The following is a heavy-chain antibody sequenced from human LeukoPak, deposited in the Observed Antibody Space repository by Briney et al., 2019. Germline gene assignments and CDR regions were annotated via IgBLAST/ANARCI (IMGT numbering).Heavy chain of an antibody. CDR3: ARRSTSRPFYFDY. V-gene: IGHV5-51*01. Sequence: GESLKISCKGSGYSFANYWIGWVRQMPGKGLEWMGIIYPGDSDTRYRPSFQGQVTISADKSICTAYLQWSSLKASDTAMYFCARRSTSRPFYFDYWGQGTLVTVSS. CDR1: GYSFANYW. CDR2: IYPGDSDT. J-gene: IGHJ4*02. D-gene: IGHD6-13*01.